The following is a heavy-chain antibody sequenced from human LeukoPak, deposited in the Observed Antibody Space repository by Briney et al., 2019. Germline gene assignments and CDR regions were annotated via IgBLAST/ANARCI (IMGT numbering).Heavy chain of an antibody. CDR3: AKGSYYDSSGSFYFDY. V-gene: IGHV1-8*01. CDR2: MNPNSGNT. Sequence: GASVKVSCKASGYTFTSYDINWVRQATGQGLEWMGRMNPNSGNTGYAQKFQGRVTMTRNTSISTAYMELSSLRSEDTAAYYCAKGSYYDSSGSFYFDYWGQGTLVTVSS. D-gene: IGHD3-22*01. CDR1: GYTFTSYD. J-gene: IGHJ4*02.